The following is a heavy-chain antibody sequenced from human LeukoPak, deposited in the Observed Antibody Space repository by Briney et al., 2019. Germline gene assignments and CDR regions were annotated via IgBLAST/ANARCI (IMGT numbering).Heavy chain of an antibody. J-gene: IGHJ4*02. D-gene: IGHD5-12*01. CDR1: GFTFIRYV. CDR2: ISRDGRTN. Sequence: PGGSLRLSCAASGFTFIRYVMHWVRQAPGKGLEWVAVISRDGRTNYCADSVKGRFTISRDNSKNTLYVQMYRQRAEDTAVYSCATGDATSGSDLYYFDFWGQGTLVTVSS. V-gene: IGHV3-30*04. CDR3: ATGDATSGSDLYYFDF.